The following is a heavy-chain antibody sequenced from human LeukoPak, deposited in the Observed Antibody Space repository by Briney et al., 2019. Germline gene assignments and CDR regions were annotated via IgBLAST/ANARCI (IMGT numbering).Heavy chain of an antibody. CDR3: ARGVLLAY. J-gene: IGHJ4*02. CDR2: ISGEGGATT. D-gene: IGHD3-16*01. Sequence: GGSLRLSCAASGFTFSSYAMSWVRQAPGKGLEWVSAISGEGGATTYYADSVKGRFTISRDNSKNTLYLQMNSLRAVDTAVYYCARGVLLAYWGQGTLVTVSS. V-gene: IGHV3-23*01. CDR1: GFTFSSYA.